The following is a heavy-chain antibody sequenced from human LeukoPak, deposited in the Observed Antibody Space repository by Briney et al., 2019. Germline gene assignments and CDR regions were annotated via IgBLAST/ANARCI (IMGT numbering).Heavy chain of an antibody. V-gene: IGHV3-30-3*01. Sequence: GGSLGLSCAASGFTFSSYAMHWVRQAPGKGLEWVAVISYDGSNKYYADSVKGRFTISRDNSKNTLYLQMNSLRAEDTAVYYCARGGGGGLGHWYSPKEYFQHWGQGTLVTVSS. CDR2: ISYDGSNK. D-gene: IGHD2-21*02. CDR1: GFTFSSYA. CDR3: ARGGGGGLGHWYSPKEYFQH. J-gene: IGHJ1*01.